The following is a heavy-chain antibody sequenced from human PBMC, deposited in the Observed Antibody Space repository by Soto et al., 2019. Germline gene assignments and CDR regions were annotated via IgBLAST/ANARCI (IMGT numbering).Heavy chain of an antibody. CDR3: AKDMHPRDEYSSSSTVAYYYGMDV. CDR1: GFIFSSYG. V-gene: IGHV3-30*18. D-gene: IGHD6-6*01. Sequence: QVQLVESGGGVVQPGRSLRLSCAASGFIFSSYGIHWVRQAPGKGLEWVTVISYDGNNKYYVDSVKGRFTISRDNSKNALSLHMNSLRAEDTAVYFRAKDMHPRDEYSSSSTVAYYYGMDVWGQGTTVTVSS. J-gene: IGHJ6*02. CDR2: ISYDGNNK.